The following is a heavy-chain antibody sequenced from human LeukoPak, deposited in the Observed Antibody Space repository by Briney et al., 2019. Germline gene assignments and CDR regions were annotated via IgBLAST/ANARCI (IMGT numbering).Heavy chain of an antibody. Sequence: ASVKVSCKASGYTFTGYYMHWVRQAPGQGLEWMGWINPNSGGTNYAQKFQGRVTMTRDTSISTAYMELSRLRSDDTAVYYCARADIAVVPAAITLWGQGTLVTVSS. CDR3: ARADIAVVPAAITL. V-gene: IGHV1-2*02. J-gene: IGHJ4*02. CDR1: GYTFTGYY. D-gene: IGHD2-2*01. CDR2: INPNSGGT.